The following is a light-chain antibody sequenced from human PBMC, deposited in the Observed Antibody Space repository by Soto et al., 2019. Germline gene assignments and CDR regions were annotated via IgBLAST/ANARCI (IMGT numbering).Light chain of an antibody. CDR1: SSDVGRYNY. CDR3: SSFTSSSTFV. CDR2: DVS. Sequence: QSALTQPRSVSASPGQSVAISCTGTSSDVGRYNYVSWFQQHPGKVPKLIIYDVSNWPSGVSDRFSGSKSGNTASLTISGLQPEDEADYYCSSFTSSSTFVFGTGTKVTVL. J-gene: IGLJ1*01. V-gene: IGLV2-14*03.